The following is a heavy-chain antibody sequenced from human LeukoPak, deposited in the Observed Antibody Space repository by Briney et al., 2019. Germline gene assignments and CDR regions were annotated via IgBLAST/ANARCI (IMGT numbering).Heavy chain of an antibody. D-gene: IGHD3-22*01. CDR2: IHMSGST. V-gene: IGHV4-4*07. J-gene: IGHJ4*02. CDR1: GDSINSYH. CDR3: ARDDSSRDDSGGYHY. Sequence: PETLSLTCTVSGDSINSYHWSWIRQPAGKGLEWIGRIHMSGSTNYNPSLRSRVAISMDNSKNQFSPKLKSVTAADTAVYYCARDDSSRDDSGGYHYWGQGTLVTISS.